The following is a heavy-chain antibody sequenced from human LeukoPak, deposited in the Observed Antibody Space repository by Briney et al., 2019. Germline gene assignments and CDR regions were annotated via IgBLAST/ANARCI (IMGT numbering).Heavy chain of an antibody. V-gene: IGHV3-23*01. Sequence: GGSLRLSCAASGFTFSTYGMNWVRQAPGKGLEWVSAISGRGDTTDHADSVKGRFTISRDNSKNTLSLQVNSLRAEDTAIYYCAKDLVQGFGEFGFDYWGQGTLVTVSS. CDR1: GFTFSTYG. CDR2: ISGRGDTT. D-gene: IGHD3-10*01. CDR3: AKDLVQGFGEFGFDY. J-gene: IGHJ4*02.